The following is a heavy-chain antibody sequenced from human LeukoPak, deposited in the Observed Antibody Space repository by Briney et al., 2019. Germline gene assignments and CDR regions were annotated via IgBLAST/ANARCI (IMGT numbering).Heavy chain of an antibody. Sequence: GESLEISCQGSGYSFTSYWIGWVRQMPGKGLEWRVIIYPGDSDTRYSPSFQGQVTITADKSINTAYLQWSSLKASGTAMYYCARLGVLYGMDVWGQGTTVTVSS. J-gene: IGHJ6*02. V-gene: IGHV5-51*01. CDR3: ARLGVLYGMDV. D-gene: IGHD3-10*01. CDR1: GYSFTSYW. CDR2: IYPGDSDT.